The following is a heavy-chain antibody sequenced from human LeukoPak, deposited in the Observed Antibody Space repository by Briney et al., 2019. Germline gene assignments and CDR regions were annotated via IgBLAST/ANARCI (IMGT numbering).Heavy chain of an antibody. D-gene: IGHD3-3*01. CDR2: VSNDGTNK. CDR1: GLSLSDYV. J-gene: IGHJ4*02. Sequence: GRSLRPSCAASGLSLSDYVMHWVRQAPGKGLEWMAVVSNDGTNKYYGDSVKGRFSISRDNSRNILFLQMNSLRTEDTALYYCATERSGFLLHYWGQGTLVTVSS. V-gene: IGHV3-30-3*01. CDR3: ATERSGFLLHY.